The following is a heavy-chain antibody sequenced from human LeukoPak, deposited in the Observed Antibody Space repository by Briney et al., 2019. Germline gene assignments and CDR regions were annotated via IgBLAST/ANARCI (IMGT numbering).Heavy chain of an antibody. Sequence: SETLSLTCAVSGGSISSSNWWRWVRQPPGKGLEWFGEIYHSGTTNYNPSLKSRVTISVDKSKNQLSLMLTSVTAADTAVYYCATAVPFQLVHWGQGTLVAVST. CDR1: GGSISSSNW. CDR3: ATAVPFQLVH. J-gene: IGHJ4*02. CDR2: IYHSGTT. V-gene: IGHV4-4*02. D-gene: IGHD6-13*01.